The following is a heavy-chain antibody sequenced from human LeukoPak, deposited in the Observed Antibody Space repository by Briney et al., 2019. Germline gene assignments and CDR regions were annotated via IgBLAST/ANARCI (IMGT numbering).Heavy chain of an antibody. CDR1: GFTFSSYG. CDR2: IWSDGSNK. Sequence: GGSLRLSCAASGFTFSSYGMHWVRQAPGKGLEWVAIIWSDGSNKYYADAAKGRFTISRDNSKNTLYLQMNSLRAEDTAVYYCARADSSSWPGEAFDIWGQGTMVTVSS. V-gene: IGHV3-33*01. D-gene: IGHD6-13*01. CDR3: ARADSSSWPGEAFDI. J-gene: IGHJ3*02.